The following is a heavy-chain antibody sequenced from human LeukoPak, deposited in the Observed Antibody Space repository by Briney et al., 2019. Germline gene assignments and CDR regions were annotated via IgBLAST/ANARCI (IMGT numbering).Heavy chain of an antibody. Sequence: GASVKVSCKASGYTFTSYGISWVRQAPGQGVEWMGWISAYNGNTNYAQKLQGRVTMTTDTSTSTAYMELRSLRSDDTAVYYCARDDGGGSSRDAFDIWGQGTMVTVSS. V-gene: IGHV1-18*01. CDR2: ISAYNGNT. CDR1: GYTFTSYG. CDR3: ARDDGGGSSRDAFDI. J-gene: IGHJ3*02. D-gene: IGHD2-15*01.